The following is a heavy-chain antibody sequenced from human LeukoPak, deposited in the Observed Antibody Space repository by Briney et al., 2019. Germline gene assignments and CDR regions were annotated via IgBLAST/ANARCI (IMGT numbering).Heavy chain of an antibody. CDR3: AKDLFLSSDTPDY. V-gene: IGHV3-23*01. CDR2: ISGSGGST. CDR1: GFTFSSYA. D-gene: IGHD3-3*01. Sequence: GGSLRLSCAASGFTFSSYAMSRVRQAPGKGLEWVSAISGSGGSTYYADSVKGRFTISRDNSKNTLYLQMNSLRAEDTAVYYCAKDLFLSSDTPDYWGQGTLVTVSS. J-gene: IGHJ4*02.